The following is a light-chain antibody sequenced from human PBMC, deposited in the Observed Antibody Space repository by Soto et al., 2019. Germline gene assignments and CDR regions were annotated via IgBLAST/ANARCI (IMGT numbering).Light chain of an antibody. CDR3: CSYAGSYYV. CDR2: DVS. CDR1: SSDVGGYNY. V-gene: IGLV2-11*01. Sequence: QSVLTQPRSVSGSPGQSVTISCTGTSSDVGGYNYVSWYQQHPGKAPKLMIYDVSKRPSGVPDRFSGSKSGNTASLNISGLQAEDEADYYCCSYAGSYYVFGTGTKLTV. J-gene: IGLJ1*01.